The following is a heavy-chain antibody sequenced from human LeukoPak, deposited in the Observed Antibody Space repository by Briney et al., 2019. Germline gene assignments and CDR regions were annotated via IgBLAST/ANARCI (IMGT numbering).Heavy chain of an antibody. CDR3: ARDGRRRITIFGVVPRGWFDP. Sequence: SETLSLTCTVSGGSISSYYWSWIRQPPGKGLEWIGYIYYSGSTNYNPSLKSRVTISVDTSKNQFSLKLSSVTAADTAVYYCARDGRRRITIFGVVPRGWFDPWGQGTLVTVSS. D-gene: IGHD3-3*01. CDR1: GGSISSYY. J-gene: IGHJ5*02. V-gene: IGHV4-59*01. CDR2: IYYSGST.